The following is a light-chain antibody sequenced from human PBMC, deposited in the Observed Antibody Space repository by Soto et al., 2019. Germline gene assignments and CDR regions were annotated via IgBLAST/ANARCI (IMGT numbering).Light chain of an antibody. J-gene: IGKJ4*01. CDR2: GAS. Sequence: EIVMTQSPATLSVSPGERASLSCRASQSVSTDLAWYQQKPAQAPRLLIYGASTRATGIPARFSGGGSGTEFTLTISSLQSADFAFYYCQQYNDWPLAFGGGTKVEIK. CDR1: QSVSTD. CDR3: QQYNDWPLA. V-gene: IGKV3-15*01.